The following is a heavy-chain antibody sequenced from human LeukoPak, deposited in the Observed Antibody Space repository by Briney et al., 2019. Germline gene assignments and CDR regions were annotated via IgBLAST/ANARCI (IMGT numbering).Heavy chain of an antibody. CDR1: GYTFSSHG. J-gene: IGHJ4*02. Sequence: GASVKVSCKASGYTFSSHGISWVRQAPGQGPEWMGWIRSYNGNTGYAQKLQGRVTMTIDTSTSTAYMELRSLRPDDSAIYYCAKELSSGCLDYWGQGTLVTVSS. D-gene: IGHD6-19*01. CDR2: IRSYNGNT. V-gene: IGHV1-18*01. CDR3: AKELSSGCLDY.